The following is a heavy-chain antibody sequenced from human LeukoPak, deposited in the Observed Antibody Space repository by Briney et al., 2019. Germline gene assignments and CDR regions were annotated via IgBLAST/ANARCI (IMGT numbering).Heavy chain of an antibody. CDR3: ARGSRSYYSKWYFDL. Sequence: SETLSLTCTVSGGSISSYYWSWIRQPPGKGLEWIGYIYYSGSTNYNPSLKSRVTISVDTSKNQFSLKLSSVTAADTAVYYCARGSRSYYSKWYFDLWGRGTLVTVSS. CDR2: IYYSGST. CDR1: GGSISSYY. V-gene: IGHV4-59*01. D-gene: IGHD1-26*01. J-gene: IGHJ2*01.